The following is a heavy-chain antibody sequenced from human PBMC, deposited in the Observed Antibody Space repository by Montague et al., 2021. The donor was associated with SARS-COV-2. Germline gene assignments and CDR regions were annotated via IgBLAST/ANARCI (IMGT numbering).Heavy chain of an antibody. CDR1: VYTLSQTT. V-gene: IGHV1-24*01. Sequence: SVKVSCKVSVYTLSQTTMHWVRQAPVKGLEWMGSLDPEDGETVYXQTLQGRVAMTADSSTETAYMELTNLISDDTAVYYCTTHSISGVVIYAFAFWGQGTMVTVSS. CDR2: LDPEDGET. J-gene: IGHJ3*01. D-gene: IGHD3-3*01. CDR3: TTHSISGVVIYAFAF.